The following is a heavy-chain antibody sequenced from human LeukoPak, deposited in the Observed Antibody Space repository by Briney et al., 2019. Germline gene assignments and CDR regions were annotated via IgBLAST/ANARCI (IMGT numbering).Heavy chain of an antibody. Sequence: PSETLSLTCTVSGGSISSYYWSWIRQPAGKGLEWIGRIYTSGSTNYNPSLKSRVTISVDTSKNRFSLKLSSVTAADTAVYYCARLGDSSSSNYFDYWGQGTLVTVSS. D-gene: IGHD6-13*01. V-gene: IGHV4-4*07. CDR2: IYTSGST. CDR1: GGSISSYY. J-gene: IGHJ4*02. CDR3: ARLGDSSSSNYFDY.